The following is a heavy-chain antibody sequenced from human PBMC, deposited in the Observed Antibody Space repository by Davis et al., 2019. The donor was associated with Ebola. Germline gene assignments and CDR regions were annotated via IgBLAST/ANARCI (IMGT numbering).Heavy chain of an antibody. J-gene: IGHJ4*02. Sequence: ASVKVSCKASGGTFNTYAISWVRQAPGQGLEWMGWINPNSGGTNYAQKFQGRVTMTRDTSISTAYMELSRLRSDDTAVYYCARGVDFDYWGQGTLVTVSS. CDR2: INPNSGGT. CDR1: GGTFNTYA. D-gene: IGHD2-15*01. V-gene: IGHV1-2*02. CDR3: ARGVDFDY.